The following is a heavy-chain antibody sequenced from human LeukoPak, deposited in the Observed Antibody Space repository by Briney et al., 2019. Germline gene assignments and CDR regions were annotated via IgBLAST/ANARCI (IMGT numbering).Heavy chain of an antibody. V-gene: IGHV3-66*03. CDR2: IYSDNT. CDR1: GFTVSSNS. Sequence: GGSLRLSCTVSGFTVSSNSMSWVRQAPGKGLEWVSFIYSDNTHYSDSVKGRFTISRDNSKNTLYLQMNSLRAEDTAVYYCAKDLMRDIWFGESWGQGTLVTVSS. J-gene: IGHJ4*02. D-gene: IGHD3-10*01. CDR3: AKDLMRDIWFGES.